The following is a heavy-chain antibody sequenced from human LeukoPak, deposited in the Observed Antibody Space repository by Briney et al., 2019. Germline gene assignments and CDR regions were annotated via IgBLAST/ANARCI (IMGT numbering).Heavy chain of an antibody. D-gene: IGHD6-19*01. Sequence: GGSLRLSCAASGFTFSSYAMSWVRQAPGKGLEWVSAISGSGGSTYYADSVKGRFTISRDNAKNSLYLQMNSLRAEDTAVYYCARSSGWYHRGPDYYYYYMDVWGKGTTVTVS. CDR2: ISGSGGST. CDR3: ARSSGWYHRGPDYYYYYMDV. CDR1: GFTFSSYA. J-gene: IGHJ6*03. V-gene: IGHV3-23*01.